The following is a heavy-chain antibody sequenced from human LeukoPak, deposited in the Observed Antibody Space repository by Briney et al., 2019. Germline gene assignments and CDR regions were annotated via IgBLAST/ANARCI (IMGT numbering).Heavy chain of an antibody. Sequence: SQTLSLTCTVSGGSISSGSYYWSWIRQPAGKGLEWIGRIYISGSTNYNPSLKSRVTISVDTSKNQFSLKLSFVTAADTAVYYCARDSSGYYPYYSDYWGQGTLVTVSS. CDR3: ARDSSGYYPYYSDY. CDR2: IYISGST. CDR1: GGSISSGSYY. D-gene: IGHD3-22*01. J-gene: IGHJ4*02. V-gene: IGHV4-61*02.